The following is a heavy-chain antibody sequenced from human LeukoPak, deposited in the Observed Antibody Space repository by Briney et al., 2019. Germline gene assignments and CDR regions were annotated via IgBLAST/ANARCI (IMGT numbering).Heavy chain of an antibody. V-gene: IGHV4-61*02. D-gene: IGHD6-6*01. CDR2: IYTGGST. J-gene: IGHJ3*02. CDR3: AKDVGAQLGDDAFDI. CDR1: GGSISNDNDY. Sequence: SQTLSLTCTVPGGSISNDNDYWSWIRQPAGKGLEWIGRIYTGGSTIYNPSLRSRLTMSVDTSKNQFSLNLSSVTAADTAVYYCAKDVGAQLGDDAFDIWGQGTMVTVSS.